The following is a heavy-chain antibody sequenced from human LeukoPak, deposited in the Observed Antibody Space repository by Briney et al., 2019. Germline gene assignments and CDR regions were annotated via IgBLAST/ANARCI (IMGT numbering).Heavy chain of an antibody. D-gene: IGHD3-16*02. CDR1: GFTFSNAW. CDR2: IKSKTDGGTT. V-gene: IGHV3-15*01. Sequence: GGSLRLSCAASGFTFSNAWMSWVRQAPGKGLEWVGRIKSKTDGGTTDYAAPVKGRFTISRDDSKNTLCLQMNSLKTEDTAVYYCTTPPRNTNDYVWGIYRPRDYWGQGTLATFPP. CDR3: TTPPRNTNDYVWGIYRPRDY. J-gene: IGHJ4*02.